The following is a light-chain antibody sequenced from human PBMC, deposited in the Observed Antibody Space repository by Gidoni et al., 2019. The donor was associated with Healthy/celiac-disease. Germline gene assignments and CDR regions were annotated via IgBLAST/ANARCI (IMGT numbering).Light chain of an antibody. J-gene: IGKJ2*04. V-gene: IGKV3-20*01. Sequence: TMSLSPGERATLSCRASQSVSSSYLAWYQQKPGQAPSLLIYGASSRATGIPDRFSGSGSGTDFTLTISRLEPEDFAVYYCQQYGSLTCSFGQGTKLEIK. CDR1: QSVSSSY. CDR2: GAS. CDR3: QQYGSLTCS.